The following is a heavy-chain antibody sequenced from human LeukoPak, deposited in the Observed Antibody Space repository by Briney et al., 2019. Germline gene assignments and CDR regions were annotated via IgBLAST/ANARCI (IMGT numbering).Heavy chain of an antibody. V-gene: IGHV1-69*05. J-gene: IGHJ4*02. CDR3: ARAEYYYDSSGYYFDY. CDR2: IIPIFGTA. Sequence: ASAKVSCKASGGTFSSYAISWVRQAPGQGLEWMGRIIPIFGTANYAQKFQGRVTITTDESTSTAYMELSSLRSEDTAVYYCARAEYYYDSSGYYFDYWGQGTLVTVSS. CDR1: GGTFSSYA. D-gene: IGHD3-22*01.